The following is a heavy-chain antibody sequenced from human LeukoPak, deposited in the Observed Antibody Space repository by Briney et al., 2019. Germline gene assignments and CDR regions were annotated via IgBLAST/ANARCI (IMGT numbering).Heavy chain of an antibody. CDR3: ARVLRGYVDY. V-gene: IGHV4-34*01. CDR1: GGSFSGYY. CDR2: INHSGST. J-gene: IGHJ4*02. Sequence: PSETLSLTCAVYGGSFSGYYWSWIRQPPGKGLEWIGEINHSGSTNYNPSLKSRVTISVDTSKNQFSLKLSSVTAADTAVYYCARVLRGYVDYWGQGTLVTVSS.